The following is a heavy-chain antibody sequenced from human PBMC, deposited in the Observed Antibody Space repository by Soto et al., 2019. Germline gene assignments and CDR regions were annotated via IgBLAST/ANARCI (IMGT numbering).Heavy chain of an antibody. D-gene: IGHD6-13*01. Sequence: ASVKVSCKASGGAISSYAISWVRQAPGQGLEWMGWISAYNRNTNYAQKLQGRVTMTTDTSTSTAYMELRSLRSDDTAVYYCARVIAAAADFDYWGQGTLVTVSS. J-gene: IGHJ4*02. CDR1: GGAISSYA. CDR2: ISAYNRNT. V-gene: IGHV1-18*01. CDR3: ARVIAAAADFDY.